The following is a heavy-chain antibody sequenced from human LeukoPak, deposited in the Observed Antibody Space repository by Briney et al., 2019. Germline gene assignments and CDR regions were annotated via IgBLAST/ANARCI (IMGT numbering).Heavy chain of an antibody. CDR2: ISAYNGNT. D-gene: IGHD5-18*01. CDR1: GYTFTSYG. Sequence: ASVKVSCKASGYTFTSYGISWVRQAPGQGLEWMGWISAYNGNTNYAQKLQGRVTMTTDTSTSTAYMELRSLRPDDTAVYYCARHVDTAYYFDYWGQGTLVTVSS. J-gene: IGHJ4*02. V-gene: IGHV1-18*01. CDR3: ARHVDTAYYFDY.